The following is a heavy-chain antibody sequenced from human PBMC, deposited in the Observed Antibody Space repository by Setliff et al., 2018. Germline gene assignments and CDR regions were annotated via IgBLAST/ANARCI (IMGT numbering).Heavy chain of an antibody. CDR1: GFTVTSNY. J-gene: IGHJ4*02. CDR3: ASGVPREYYDSSGSSMLDY. CDR2: IYTGGST. V-gene: IGHV3-53*01. Sequence: GGSLRLSCAASGFTVTSNYMSWVRQAPGKGLEWVSVIYTGGSTYYADSVKGRFTISRDNAKNSLFLQMDSLRAEDTAVYYCASGVPREYYDSSGSSMLDYWGQGTLVTVSS. D-gene: IGHD3-22*01.